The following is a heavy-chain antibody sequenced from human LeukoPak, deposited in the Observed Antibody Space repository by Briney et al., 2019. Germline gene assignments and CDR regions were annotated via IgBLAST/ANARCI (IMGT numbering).Heavy chain of an antibody. Sequence: ASVKVSCKAPGYTFTSYDINWVRQATGQGLEWMGWMNPNSGNTGYAQKFQGRVTMTRNTSISTAYMELSSLRSEDTAVYYCARVTRYCSGGSCDHDAFDIWGQGTMVTVSS. CDR3: ARVTRYCSGGSCDHDAFDI. CDR1: GYTFTSYD. D-gene: IGHD2-15*01. CDR2: MNPNSGNT. V-gene: IGHV1-8*01. J-gene: IGHJ3*02.